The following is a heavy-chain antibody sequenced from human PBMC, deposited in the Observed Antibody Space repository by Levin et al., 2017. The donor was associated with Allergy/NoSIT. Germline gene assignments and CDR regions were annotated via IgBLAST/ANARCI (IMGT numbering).Heavy chain of an antibody. D-gene: IGHD2-21*02. V-gene: IGHV3-15*01. CDR2: IKSKTAGGTI. Sequence: LSLTCAASGFTFRNVWMHWVRQAPGKGLEWVGRIKSKTAGGTIDYAAPVQGRFIISRDDSKSTLFLQMNSLKTEDTAVYYCATDRPFCSGGDCYNAFDVWGQGTTVTLSS. J-gene: IGHJ3*01. CDR3: ATDRPFCSGGDCYNAFDV. CDR1: GFTFRNVW.